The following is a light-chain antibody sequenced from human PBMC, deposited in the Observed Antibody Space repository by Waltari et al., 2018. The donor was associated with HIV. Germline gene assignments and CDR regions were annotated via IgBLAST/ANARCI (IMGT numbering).Light chain of an antibody. CDR3: QHFGSSPRLT. J-gene: IGKJ4*01. V-gene: IGKV3-20*01. Sequence: EIVLTQSPGPLYLSQGERATLSCRASQSVSRSSLALFQQKPCQAPRLLIYGASSRATGIPDRFSGSGSGTDFTLTISRLEPEDFAMYYCQHFGSSPRLTFGGGTKVEIK. CDR2: GAS. CDR1: QSVSRSS.